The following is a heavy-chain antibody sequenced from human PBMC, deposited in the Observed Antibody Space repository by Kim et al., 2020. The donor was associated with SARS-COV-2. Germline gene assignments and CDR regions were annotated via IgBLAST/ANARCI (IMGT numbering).Heavy chain of an antibody. Sequence: SETLSLTCTVSGGSISSGDYYWSWIRQPPGKGLEWIGYICYSGSTYYNPSLKSRVTISVDTSKNQFSLKLSSVTAADTAVYYCARASITMIVVVSHFDYWGQGTLVTVSS. CDR2: ICYSGST. CDR3: ARASITMIVVVSHFDY. D-gene: IGHD3-22*01. V-gene: IGHV4-30-4*01. CDR1: GGSISSGDYY. J-gene: IGHJ4*02.